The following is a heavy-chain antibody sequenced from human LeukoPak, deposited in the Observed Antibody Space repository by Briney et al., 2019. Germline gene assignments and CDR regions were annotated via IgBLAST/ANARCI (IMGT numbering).Heavy chain of an antibody. CDR3: ARDQRNYYGSGVFDY. V-gene: IGHV3-48*01. CDR2: ISSSSSTI. CDR1: GFTFSSYS. D-gene: IGHD3-10*01. J-gene: IGHJ4*02. Sequence: GGSLRLSCAASGFTFSSYSMNWVRQAPGKGLEWVSYISSSSSTIYYADSVKGRFTISRDNAKNSLYLQMNSLRAEDTAVYYCARDQRNYYGSGVFDYWGQGTLVTVSS.